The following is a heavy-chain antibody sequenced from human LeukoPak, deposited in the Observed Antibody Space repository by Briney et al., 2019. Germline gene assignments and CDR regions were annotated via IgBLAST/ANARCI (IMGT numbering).Heavy chain of an antibody. CDR1: GYTFNTYG. Sequence: ASVKVSCKASGYTFNTYGISWVRQAPGQGLEWMGWISAYNGNRNYAQRIQGRVPMTIDTSTSTAYMELRSLRSDDTAVYFCAREAGTGVLRYLDLWGRGTLLTVSS. J-gene: IGHJ2*01. V-gene: IGHV1-18*01. CDR2: ISAYNGNR. D-gene: IGHD1-1*01. CDR3: AREAGTGVLRYLDL.